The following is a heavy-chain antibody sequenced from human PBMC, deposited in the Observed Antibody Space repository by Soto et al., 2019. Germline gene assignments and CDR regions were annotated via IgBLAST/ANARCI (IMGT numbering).Heavy chain of an antibody. CDR1: GFTFSNYD. Sequence: GGSLRLSCAASGFTFSNYDMHWVRQVTGKGLEWVSGITTAGVTYYPGSVKGRFTISREKAKNSLYLQMNSLSAGDTAVYYCARELHGGSYGMDVWGQGTTVTVSS. V-gene: IGHV3-13*01. J-gene: IGHJ6*02. CDR3: ARELHGGSYGMDV. CDR2: ITTAGVT.